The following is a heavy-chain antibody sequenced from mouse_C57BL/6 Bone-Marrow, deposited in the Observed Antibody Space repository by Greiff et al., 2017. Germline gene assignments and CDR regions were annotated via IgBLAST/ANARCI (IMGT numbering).Heavy chain of an antibody. Sequence: DVKLVESGAELVRPGASVKLSCTASGFNIKDDYMHWVKQRPDQGLEWIGWIDPENGDTEYASKFQGKATITADTSSNTAYLQLSSLTSEDTAVXYCTFLYYYGRDAWFAYWGQGTLVTVSA. V-gene: IGHV14-4*01. J-gene: IGHJ3*01. CDR2: IDPENGDT. D-gene: IGHD1-1*01. CDR1: GFNIKDDY. CDR3: TFLYYYGRDAWFAY.